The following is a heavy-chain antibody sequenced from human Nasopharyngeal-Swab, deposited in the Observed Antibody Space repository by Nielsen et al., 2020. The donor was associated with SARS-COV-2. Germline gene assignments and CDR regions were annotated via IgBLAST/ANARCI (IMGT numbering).Heavy chain of an antibody. CDR2: INHNERT. Sequence: SETLSPTCSLSGGSFNGFYWNWIRQPPGKGLEWIGEINHNERTNYNPSLKSRVTLSVDTSTNRVSLKLNSLTATDTAVYYCARAGRVGDAYPGLDVWGQGTTVTVSS. D-gene: IGHD1-26*01. CDR1: GGSFNGFY. J-gene: IGHJ6*02. CDR3: ARAGRVGDAYPGLDV. V-gene: IGHV4-34*01.